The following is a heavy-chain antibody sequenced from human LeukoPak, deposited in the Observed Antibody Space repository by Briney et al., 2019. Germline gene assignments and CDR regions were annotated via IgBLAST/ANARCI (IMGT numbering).Heavy chain of an antibody. D-gene: IGHD6-13*01. CDR2: ISGSGGST. CDR1: GFTFSSYA. V-gene: IGHV3-23*01. J-gene: IGHJ4*02. Sequence: QAGGSLRLSCAASGFTFSSYAMSWVRQAPGKGLEWVSAISGSGGSTYYADSVKGRFTISRDNSKNTLYLQMNSLRAEDTAVYYCTRHLDGIAAYDYWGQGTLVTVSS. CDR3: TRHLDGIAAYDY.